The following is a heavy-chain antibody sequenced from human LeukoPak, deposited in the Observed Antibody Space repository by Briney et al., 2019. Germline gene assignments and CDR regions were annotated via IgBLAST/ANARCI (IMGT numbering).Heavy chain of an antibody. D-gene: IGHD6-13*01. CDR3: ARHVYSSSWYIYYYGMDV. J-gene: IGHJ6*02. CDR1: GGSFSGYY. Sequence: PSETLSLTCAVYGGSFSGYYWSWIRQPPGKGLEWIGYIYYSGSTNYNPSLKSRVTISEDTSKNQFSLKLSSVTAADTAVYYCARHVYSSSWYIYYYGMDVWGQGTTVTVSS. CDR2: IYYSGST. V-gene: IGHV4-59*08.